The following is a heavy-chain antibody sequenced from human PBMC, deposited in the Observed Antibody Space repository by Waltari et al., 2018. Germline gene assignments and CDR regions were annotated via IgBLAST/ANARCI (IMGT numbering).Heavy chain of an antibody. Sequence: QVQLVESGGGVVQPGRSLRLSCAASGVTFSSYGMHWVRQAPGKGLEWVAGIWYHGNKKYYADSVKGRFTISRDNSKNTLYLQMNSLRPEDTAMYYCAKDGVVVPSATTNWFDPWGQGTRVTVSS. CDR3: AKDGVVVPSATTNWFDP. D-gene: IGHD2-2*01. CDR2: IWYHGNKK. V-gene: IGHV3-30*18. J-gene: IGHJ5*02. CDR1: GVTFSSYG.